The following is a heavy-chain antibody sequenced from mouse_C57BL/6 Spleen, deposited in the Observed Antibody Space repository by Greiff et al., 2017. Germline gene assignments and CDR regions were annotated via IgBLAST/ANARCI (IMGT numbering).Heavy chain of an antibody. CDR2: IDPSDSYT. J-gene: IGHJ3*01. CDR1: GYTFTSYW. CDR3: ARSRGYDYPFAY. D-gene: IGHD2-4*01. Sequence: VQLQQPGAELVKPGASVKLSCKASGYTFTSYWMQWVKQRPGQGLEWIGEIDPSDSYTNYNQKFKGKATLTVDPSSSTAYMQLSSLTSEDSAVYYCARSRGYDYPFAYWGQGTLVTVSA. V-gene: IGHV1-50*01.